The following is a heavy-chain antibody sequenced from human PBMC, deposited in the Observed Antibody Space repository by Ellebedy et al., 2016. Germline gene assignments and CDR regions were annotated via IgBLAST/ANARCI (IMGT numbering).Heavy chain of an antibody. D-gene: IGHD6-13*01. V-gene: IGHV3-21*01. J-gene: IGHJ6*02. CDR1: GFTFSSYS. CDR2: ISSSSSYI. CDR3: ARSISAPGTVTGGYGMDV. Sequence: GESLKISXAASGFTFSSYSMSWVRQAPGKGLEWVSAISSSSSYILYADSVKGRFTISRDNAKNSLYLQMNSLRAEDTAVYYCARSISAPGTVTGGYGMDVWGQGTTVTVSS.